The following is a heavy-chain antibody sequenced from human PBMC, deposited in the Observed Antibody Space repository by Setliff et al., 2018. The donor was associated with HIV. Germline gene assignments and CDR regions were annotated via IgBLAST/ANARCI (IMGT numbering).Heavy chain of an antibody. CDR3: ARDQSLVGTGLIDQ. D-gene: IGHD6-13*01. J-gene: IGHJ4*02. Sequence: GGSLRLSCAASRFTFSSYSMNWVRRAPGRGLEWVSSISSLSEYSYYADSVKGRFIISRDNGKDSVFLQMGSLGAEDTAIYYCARDQSLVGTGLIDQWGQGTLVTVSS. CDR1: RFTFSSYS. CDR2: ISSLSEYS. V-gene: IGHV3-21*06.